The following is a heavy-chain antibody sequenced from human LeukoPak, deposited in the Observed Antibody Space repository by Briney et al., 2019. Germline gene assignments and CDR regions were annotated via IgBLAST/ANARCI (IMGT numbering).Heavy chain of an antibody. V-gene: IGHV3-23*01. CDR2: ISGSGGST. J-gene: IGHJ4*02. CDR3: AKDSTPDYDFWSGYYSGFDY. Sequence: GGSLRLSCAASGFTFSSYAMSWVRQAPGKGLEWVSAISGSGGSTYYADSVKGRFTISRDNSKNTLYLQMNSLRAEDTAVYYCAKDSTPDYDFWSGYYSGFDYWGQGTLVTVSP. D-gene: IGHD3-3*01. CDR1: GFTFSSYA.